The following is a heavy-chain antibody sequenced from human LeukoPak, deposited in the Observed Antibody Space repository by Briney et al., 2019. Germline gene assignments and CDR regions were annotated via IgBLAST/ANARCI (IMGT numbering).Heavy chain of an antibody. CDR3: ARDTGISGDAFDI. J-gene: IGHJ3*02. Sequence: SETLSLTCTVSGYSISSGYYWGWIRQPPGKGLEWIGSIYHSGSTYYNPSLKSRVTMSVDTSKNQFSLKLSSVTAADTAVYYCARDTGISGDAFDIWGQGTMVTVSS. CDR1: GYSISSGYY. CDR2: IYHSGST. V-gene: IGHV4-38-2*02. D-gene: IGHD1-14*01.